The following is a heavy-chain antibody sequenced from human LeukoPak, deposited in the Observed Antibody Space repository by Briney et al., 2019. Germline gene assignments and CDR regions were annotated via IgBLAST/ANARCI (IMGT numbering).Heavy chain of an antibody. CDR3: WPGGRASDY. CDR2: IKEDGSET. V-gene: IGHV3-7*01. J-gene: IGHJ4*02. CDR1: RFPFSNYW. D-gene: IGHD3-16*01. Sequence: GSLGLSFAASRFPFSNYWVNWVRPAPGKGLEWVANIKEDGSETYYMDSVKGRFTISRDNAKNSLYLQMNSLRAEDTAVYYCWPGGRASDYWGQGTLVTVSS.